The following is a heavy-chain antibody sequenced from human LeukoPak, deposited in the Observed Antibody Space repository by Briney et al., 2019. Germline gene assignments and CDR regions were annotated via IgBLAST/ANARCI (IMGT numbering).Heavy chain of an antibody. CDR3: ARGRDSGSFIIDY. V-gene: IGHV3-30*09. CDR2: ISSDGTTE. D-gene: IGHD3-10*01. CDR1: GFTFASYA. Sequence: GGSLRLSCAGSGFTFASYAVHWVRQAPGKRLEWVAFISSDGTTEHYRDSVKGRFALSRDNSKNTVSLQMNSLGTEDTAVYYCARGRDSGSFIIDYWGQGTLVTVSS. J-gene: IGHJ4*02.